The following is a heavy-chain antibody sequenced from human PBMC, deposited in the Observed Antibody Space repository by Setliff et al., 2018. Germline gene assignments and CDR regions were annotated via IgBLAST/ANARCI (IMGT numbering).Heavy chain of an antibody. CDR3: ARRGGTAGARAFDI. Sequence: GGSLRLSCAASGFTFSEYWMHWVRQVPGKGLEWVSRINRGGSVISYADSVKGRFTISRDNAKNTLYLQMNSLRAEDTGIYYCARRGGTAGARAFDIWGQGTMVTVSS. V-gene: IGHV3-74*01. CDR1: GFTFSEYW. CDR2: INRGGSVI. D-gene: IGHD6-19*01. J-gene: IGHJ3*02.